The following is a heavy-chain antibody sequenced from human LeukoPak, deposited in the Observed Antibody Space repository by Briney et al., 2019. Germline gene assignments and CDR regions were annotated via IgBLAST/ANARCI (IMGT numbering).Heavy chain of an antibody. CDR2: IYYSGST. V-gene: IGHV4-39*01. CDR3: ARHSYTSSWQRGYWYFDL. D-gene: IGHD6-13*01. CDR1: GGSISSSSYY. Sequence: PSETLSLTCTVSGGSISSSSYYWGWIRQPPGKGLEWIGSIYYSGSTYYNPSLKSRVTISVDTSKNQFSLKLSSVTAADTAVYHCARHSYTSSWQRGYWYFDLWGRGTLVTVSS. J-gene: IGHJ2*01.